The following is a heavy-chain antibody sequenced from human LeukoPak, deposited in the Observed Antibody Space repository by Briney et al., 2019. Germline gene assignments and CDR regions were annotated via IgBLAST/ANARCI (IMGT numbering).Heavy chain of an antibody. CDR2: INPNSGGA. Sequence: ASVKVSCKASGYTFTDYYIHWVRQAPGQGLEWMGWINPNSGGADYVQKFQGRVTVTRDTSISTVYMEVSRLTSDDTAVYYCARLREDINWYFDYWGQGTLVAVSS. D-gene: IGHD1-1*01. V-gene: IGHV1-2*02. CDR3: ARLREDINWYFDY. CDR1: GYTFTDYY. J-gene: IGHJ4*02.